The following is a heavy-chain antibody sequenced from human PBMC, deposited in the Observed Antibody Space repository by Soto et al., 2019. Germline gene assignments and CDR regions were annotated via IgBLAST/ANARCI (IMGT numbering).Heavy chain of an antibody. CDR1: GLTFSNYA. CDR2: ISYGGSSK. CDR3: ARSKGRYYYYGMDV. J-gene: IGHJ6*02. Sequence: QVQLVESGGGAAGPGRSRRLSGAAPGLTFSNYAWRWVRQPPCKGREWVAVISYGGSSKYYADSVKGRFTISRDNPKNTLYLQMNSLRAEATAVYYWARSKGRYYYYGMDVWGQGTTVTVSS. V-gene: IGHV3-30-3*01.